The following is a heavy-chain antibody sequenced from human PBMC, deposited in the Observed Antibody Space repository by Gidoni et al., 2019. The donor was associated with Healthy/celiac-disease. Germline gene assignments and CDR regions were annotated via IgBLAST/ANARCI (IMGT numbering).Heavy chain of an antibody. Sequence: QVQLVESGGGVVQPGRSLRLSCAASGFTFSSYCMHWVRQAPGKGLEWVAVISYDGSNKYYADSVKGRFTISRDNSKNTLYLQMNSLRAEDTAVYYCAKAFSIAAADQYDTIDYWGQGTLVTVSS. J-gene: IGHJ4*02. CDR2: ISYDGSNK. CDR3: AKAFSIAAADQYDTIDY. D-gene: IGHD6-13*01. V-gene: IGHV3-30*18. CDR1: GFTFSSYC.